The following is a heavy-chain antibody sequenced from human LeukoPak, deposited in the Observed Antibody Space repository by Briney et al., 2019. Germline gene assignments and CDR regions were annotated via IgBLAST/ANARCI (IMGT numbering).Heavy chain of an antibody. D-gene: IGHD1-1*01. CDR3: AKVWYRYNWNDGGGAFDI. CDR1: GFTFSIDG. Sequence: GGSLRLSCAASGFTFSIDGMHWVRQAPGKGLEWGAVISYDGSNKYYADSVKGRFTISRDNSKNTLYLQMNSLRAEDTAVYYCAKVWYRYNWNDGGGAFDIWGQGTMDTVSS. J-gene: IGHJ3*02. CDR2: ISYDGSNK. V-gene: IGHV3-30*18.